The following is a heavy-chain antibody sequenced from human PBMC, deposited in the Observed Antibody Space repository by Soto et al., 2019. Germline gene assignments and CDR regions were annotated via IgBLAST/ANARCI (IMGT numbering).Heavy chain of an antibody. V-gene: IGHV1-2*02. J-gene: IGHJ3*02. D-gene: IGHD3-3*01. CDR1: GYPVTAYY. CDR3: AKGGGVGVAGSAAFDM. CDR2: INPATGAA. Sequence: QLHLVQSGAVVKKPGASVTVSCSASGYPVTAYYMHWVRQAPGRGLEWMGGINPATGAAKYTQTFQGRVTMSRDPSTITVFVELGGRTSDATAVFYWAKGGGVGVAGSAAFDMWGQGTLVTVSS.